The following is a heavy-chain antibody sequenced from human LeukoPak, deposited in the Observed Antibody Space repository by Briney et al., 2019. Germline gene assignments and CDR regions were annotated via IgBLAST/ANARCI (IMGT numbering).Heavy chain of an antibody. CDR3: ARSLYYYGSDSFDI. Sequence: KPSETLSLTCTVSDGSISSYYWNWIRQPPGKGLEWIGYIYYSGSTNYNPSLKSRVTISVDTSKNQFSLKLSSVTAADTAVYYCARSLYYYGSDSFDIWGQGTLVTVSS. D-gene: IGHD3-10*01. CDR2: IYYSGST. CDR1: DGSISSYY. J-gene: IGHJ4*02. V-gene: IGHV4-59*01.